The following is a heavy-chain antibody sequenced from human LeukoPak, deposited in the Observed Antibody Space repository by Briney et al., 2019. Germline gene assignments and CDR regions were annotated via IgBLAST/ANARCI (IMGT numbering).Heavy chain of an antibody. CDR1: GGTFSSYA. D-gene: IGHD5/OR15-5a*01. V-gene: IGHV1-69*06. CDR3: ARDKGVYKGYYYYMDV. J-gene: IGHJ6*03. CDR2: IIPIFGTA. Sequence: ASVKVSCEASGGTFSSYAISWVRQAPGQGLEWMGGIIPIFGTANYAQKFQGRVTITADKSTSTAYMELSSLRSEDTAVYYCARDKGVYKGYYYYMDVWGKGTTVTVSS.